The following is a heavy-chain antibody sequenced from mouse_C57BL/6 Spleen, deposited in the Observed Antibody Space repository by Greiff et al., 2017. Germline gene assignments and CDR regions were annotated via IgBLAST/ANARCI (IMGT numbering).Heavy chain of an antibody. D-gene: IGHD2-4*01. CDR3: VYYDYDGWFAY. CDR1: GYTFTDYY. Sequence: VQLQQSGPELVKPGASVKISCKASGYTFTDYYMNWVKQSHGKSLEWIGDINPNNGGTSYNQKFKGKATLTVDKSSSTAYMELRSLTSEDSAVYYCVYYDYDGWFAYWGQGTLVTVSA. V-gene: IGHV1-26*01. CDR2: INPNNGGT. J-gene: IGHJ3*01.